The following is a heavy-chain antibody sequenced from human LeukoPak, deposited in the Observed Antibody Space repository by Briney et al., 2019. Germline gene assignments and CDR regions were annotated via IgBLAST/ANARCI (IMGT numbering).Heavy chain of an antibody. J-gene: IGHJ4*02. CDR3: ARAIVYDYVWGSYRYGPYFDY. CDR2: INPNSGGT. V-gene: IGHV1-2*02. Sequence: ASVKVSCKASGYTFTGYYMHWVRQAPGQGLEWMGWINPNSGGTNYAQKFQGRVTMTRDTSISTAYMELSRLRSDDTAVYYCARAIVYDYVWGSYRYGPYFDYWGQGTLVAVSS. CDR1: GYTFTGYY. D-gene: IGHD3-16*02.